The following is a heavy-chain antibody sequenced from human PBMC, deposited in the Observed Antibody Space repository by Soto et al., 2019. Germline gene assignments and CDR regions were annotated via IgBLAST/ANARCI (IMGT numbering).Heavy chain of an antibody. D-gene: IGHD6-19*01. CDR1: GFTFSSYG. Sequence: PGGSLRLSCAASGFTFSSYGMHWVRQAPGKGLEWVAVISYDGSNKYYADSVKGRFTISRDNSKNTLYLQTNSLRAEDTAVYYCAKGQAIAVAGYLDYWGQGTLVTVSS. CDR2: ISYDGSNK. J-gene: IGHJ4*02. V-gene: IGHV3-30*18. CDR3: AKGQAIAVAGYLDY.